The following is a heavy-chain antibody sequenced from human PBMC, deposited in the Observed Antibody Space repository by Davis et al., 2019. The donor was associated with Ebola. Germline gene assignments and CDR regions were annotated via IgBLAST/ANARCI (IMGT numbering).Heavy chain of an antibody. V-gene: IGHV1-18*04. CDR3: ARAQFPTTSDH. D-gene: IGHD1-1*01. Sequence: ASVKVSCKASGYTFTSYGITWVRQAPGQGLEWMGWINPYNGNTNYAQNVQGRVIMTTDTATTTAYMEVGGLRSDDTAVYYCARAQFPTTSDHWGQGTLVTVSS. CDR1: GYTFTSYG. CDR2: INPYNGNT. J-gene: IGHJ4*02.